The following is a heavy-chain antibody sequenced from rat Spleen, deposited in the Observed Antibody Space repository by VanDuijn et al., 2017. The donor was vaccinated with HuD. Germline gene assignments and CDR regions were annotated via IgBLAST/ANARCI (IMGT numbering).Heavy chain of an antibody. CDR3: ARGGFFRF. Sequence: EVQLVESGGDLVQPGRSVKLSCAASGFTFSSFPMAWVRQAPKKGLEWVATIIYDGSSTYYRDSVKGRFTISRDTAQNTLYLQMNSLRSEDTATYYCARGGFFRFWGQGVMVTVSS. V-gene: IGHV5-46*01. CDR1: GFTFSSFP. CDR2: IIYDGSST. D-gene: IGHD1-6*01. J-gene: IGHJ2*01.